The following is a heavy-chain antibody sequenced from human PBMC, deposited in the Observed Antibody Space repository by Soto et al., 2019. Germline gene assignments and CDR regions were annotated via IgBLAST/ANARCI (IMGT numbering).Heavy chain of an antibody. CDR1: GYSFTSYW. CDR2: IYPGDSDT. D-gene: IGHD6-19*01. V-gene: IGHV5-51*01. CDR3: ARLEAVAGKGAFDI. Sequence: GESLKISCKGSGYSFTSYWIGWVRQMPGKGLEWMGIIYPGDSDTRYSPFFKGQVTITADKSVSSAYLQWSSLKASDSAMYYCARLEAVAGKGAFDIWGQGTMVTVSS. J-gene: IGHJ3*02.